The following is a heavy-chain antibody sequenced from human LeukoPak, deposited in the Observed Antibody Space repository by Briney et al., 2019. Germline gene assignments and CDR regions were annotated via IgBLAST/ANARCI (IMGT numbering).Heavy chain of an antibody. J-gene: IGHJ4*02. CDR1: RFTFSSYG. Sequence: PGGSLRLSCAASRFTFSSYGMHWVRQAPGKGLEWVAFIRYDGSNKYYADSVKGRFTISRDNSKNTLYLQMNSLRAEDTAVYYCAKGTTMVRGVIFWGQGTLVTVSS. D-gene: IGHD3-10*01. CDR3: AKGTTMVRGVIF. CDR2: IRYDGSNK. V-gene: IGHV3-30*02.